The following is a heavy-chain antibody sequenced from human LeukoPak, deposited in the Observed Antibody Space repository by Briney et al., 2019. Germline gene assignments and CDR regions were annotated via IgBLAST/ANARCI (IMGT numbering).Heavy chain of an antibody. D-gene: IGHD3-22*01. J-gene: IGHJ4*02. CDR3: ARDTFDSSGYYYGPFDY. V-gene: IGHV3-74*01. CDR1: GFTFNSYW. CDR2: INTDGCST. Sequence: GGSLRLSCAASGFTFNSYWMHWVRQAPGKGLVWVSHINTDGCSTTYADSVKGRFTISRDNAKNTLYLQMNSLRAEDTAVYYCARDTFDSSGYYYGPFDYWGQGTLVTVSS.